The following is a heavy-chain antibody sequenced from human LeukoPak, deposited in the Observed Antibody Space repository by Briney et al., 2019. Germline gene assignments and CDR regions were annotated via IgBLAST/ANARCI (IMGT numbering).Heavy chain of an antibody. CDR2: IKQDGSEK. D-gene: IGHD6-6*01. CDR1: GFIFSSSW. J-gene: IGHJ4*02. CDR3: AKDVWQQLVRGVYYFDY. V-gene: IGHV3-7*01. Sequence: GGSLRLSCAASGFIFSSSWMSWVRQAPGKGLEWVANIKQDGSEKYYVDSVKGRFTISRDNSKNTLYLQMNSLRAEDTAVYYCAKDVWQQLVRGVYYFDYWGQGTLVTVSS.